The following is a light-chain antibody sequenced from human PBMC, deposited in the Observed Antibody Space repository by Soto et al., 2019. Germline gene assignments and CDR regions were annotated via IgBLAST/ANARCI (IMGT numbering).Light chain of an antibody. V-gene: IGLV1-40*01. CDR3: QSYDSSLSGSV. Sequence: QSVLTQPPSVSGAPGQRVTISCTGSSSNIGAGFDVHWYQQFPGTAPKLLIYANSNRPSGVPDRFSGSKSGTSASLAITGLQAEDEADYYCQSYDSSLSGSVFGGGTKLTVL. CDR2: ANS. CDR1: SSNIGAGFD. J-gene: IGLJ2*01.